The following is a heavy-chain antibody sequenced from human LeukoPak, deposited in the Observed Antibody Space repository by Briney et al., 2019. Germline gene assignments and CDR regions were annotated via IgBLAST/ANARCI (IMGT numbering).Heavy chain of an antibody. J-gene: IGHJ3*02. CDR2: IYYSGST. CDR3: AREGVGLAFDI. V-gene: IGHV4-59*01. D-gene: IGHD3-16*01. Sequence: SETLSLTCTVSGGSISSYYWSWIRQPPGKGLEWIGYIYYSGSTNYNPSLKSRVTISVDTSKNQFSLKLSSVTAADTAVYYCAREGVGLAFDIWGQGTMITVSS. CDR1: GGSISSYY.